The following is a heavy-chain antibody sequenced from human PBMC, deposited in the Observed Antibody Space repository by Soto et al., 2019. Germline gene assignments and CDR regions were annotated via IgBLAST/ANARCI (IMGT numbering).Heavy chain of an antibody. V-gene: IGHV3-23*01. Sequence: GGSLRLSCAASGFTFSDYAMSWVRQAPGKGLEWVSTISGSGGSTYSADSGKGRFTISRDNSKNTLYLQMNSLRAEDTAVYYCAIATRGYSLFGLLDYWGQGTLVTVS. CDR2: ISGSGGST. D-gene: IGHD5-18*01. J-gene: IGHJ4*02. CDR1: GFTFSDYA. CDR3: AIATRGYSLFGLLDY.